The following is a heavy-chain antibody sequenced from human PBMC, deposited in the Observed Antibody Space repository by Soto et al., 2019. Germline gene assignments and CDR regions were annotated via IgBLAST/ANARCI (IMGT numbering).Heavy chain of an antibody. CDR3: TTGRVRGGLWFDP. CDR1: GFTFSNAW. CDR2: IKSKTDGGTT. D-gene: IGHD3-10*01. V-gene: IGHV3-15*01. Sequence: EVQLVESGGGLVKPGGSLRLSCAASGFTFSNAWMSWVRQAPGKGLEWVGRIKSKTDGGTTDYAAPVKGRFTISRDDSKNTLYLQMNSLKTEDTAVYYCTTGRVRGGLWFDPWGQGTLVTVSS. J-gene: IGHJ5*02.